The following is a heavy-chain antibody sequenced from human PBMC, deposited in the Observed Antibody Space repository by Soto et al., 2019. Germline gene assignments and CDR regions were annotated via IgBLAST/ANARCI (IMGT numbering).Heavy chain of an antibody. V-gene: IGHV1-3*01. CDR1: GYSFTSYW. CDR3: ARDPGYGCGSY. CDR2: INAGNGNT. Sequence: PGESLKISCKGSGYSFTSYWIGWVRQAPGPRLEWMGWINAGNGNTKYSQKFQGRVTITRDTSSSTAYMELRSLRSEDTAVYCCARDPGYGCGSYWGKGSLVTSSS. J-gene: IGHJ4*02. D-gene: IGHD5-18*01.